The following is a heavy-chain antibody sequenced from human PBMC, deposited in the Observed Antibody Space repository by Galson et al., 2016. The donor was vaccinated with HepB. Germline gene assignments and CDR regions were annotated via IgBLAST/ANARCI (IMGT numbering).Heavy chain of an antibody. CDR3: ARRGSGNYYLDDAFDI. V-gene: IGHV5-51*01. D-gene: IGHD1-26*01. CDR1: GSSFTRYW. J-gene: IGHJ3*02. Sequence: QSGAEVKKPGESLKISCKGSGSSFTRYWIGWVRQMPGKGLEWMGIIYPADSDTRFSPSFQGQVTISADKSISTAYLQWSSLKASDTAMYYCARRGSGNYYLDDAFDIWGQGTMVTVSS. CDR2: IYPADSDT.